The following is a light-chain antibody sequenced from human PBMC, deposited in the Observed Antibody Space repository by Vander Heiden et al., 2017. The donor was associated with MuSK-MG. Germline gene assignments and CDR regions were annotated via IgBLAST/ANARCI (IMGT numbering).Light chain of an antibody. CDR1: QSISSY. V-gene: IGKV1-39*01. J-gene: IGKJ2*01. Sequence: DIQMTQSPSSLSASVGDRVTITCRASQSISSYLNWYQQKPGKAHKLLIYAASSLQSGVPSRFSGSGSGTDFTLTISRLQPEDFATYYCQQSDSTPYTFGQGTKLEIK. CDR3: QQSDSTPYT. CDR2: AAS.